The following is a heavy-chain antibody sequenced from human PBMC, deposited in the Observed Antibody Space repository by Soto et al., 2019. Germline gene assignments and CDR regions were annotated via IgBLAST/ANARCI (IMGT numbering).Heavy chain of an antibody. D-gene: IGHD6-19*01. CDR2: IYYSGST. CDR1: GGSISSYY. V-gene: IGHV4-59*08. J-gene: IGHJ5*02. Sequence: TLSLTCTVSGGSISSYYWSWIRQPPGKGLEWIGYIYYSGSTNYNPSLKSRVTISVDTSKNQFSLKLSSVTAADTAVYYCARRYSSGRFDPWGQGTLVTVSS. CDR3: ARRYSSGRFDP.